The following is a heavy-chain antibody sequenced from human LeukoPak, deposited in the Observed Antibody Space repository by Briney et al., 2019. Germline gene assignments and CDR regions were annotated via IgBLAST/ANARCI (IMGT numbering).Heavy chain of an antibody. CDR1: GFTFSSYE. CDR2: ISSSGSTI. CDR3: ARDPYNGNYGDSYYYYMDV. D-gene: IGHD1-26*01. J-gene: IGHJ6*03. Sequence: GGSLRLSCAASGFTFSSYEMNWVRQAPGKGLEWVSYISSSGSTIYYADSVKGRFTISRDNSKNTLYLQMNSLRAEDTAIYYCARDPYNGNYGDSYYYYMDVWGKGTTVTISS. V-gene: IGHV3-48*03.